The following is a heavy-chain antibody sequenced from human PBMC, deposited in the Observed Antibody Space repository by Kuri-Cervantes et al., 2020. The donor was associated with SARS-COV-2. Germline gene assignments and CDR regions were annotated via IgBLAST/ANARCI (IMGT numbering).Heavy chain of an antibody. J-gene: IGHJ6*03. D-gene: IGHD2-2*01. CDR2: MYYSGST. V-gene: IGHV4-39*01. Sequence: SETLSLTCTVSGGSISNTSYYWSWIRQSPGKGLEWIGSMYYSGSTYDSPSLKSRVTMSVDTAKNQFSLKLKSVTATDTAVYYCARANIVVVPAALGAIIYYYCYMDVWGKGTTVTVSS. CDR1: GGSISNTSYY. CDR3: ARANIVVVPAALGAIIYYYCYMDV.